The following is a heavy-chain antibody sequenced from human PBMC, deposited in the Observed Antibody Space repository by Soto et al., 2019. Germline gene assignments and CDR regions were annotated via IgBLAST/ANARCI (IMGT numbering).Heavy chain of an antibody. Sequence: SVKVSCKASGCTFTSYAISWVRQAPGQGLEWMGGIIPIFGTANYAQKFQGRVTITADESTSTAYMELSSLRSEDTAVYYCARDRRTAEYRLYYYYSMDVWGQVTTVTVSS. V-gene: IGHV1-69*13. D-gene: IGHD2-2*01. CDR1: GCTFTSYA. CDR2: IIPIFGTA. J-gene: IGHJ6*02. CDR3: ARDRRTAEYRLYYYYSMDV.